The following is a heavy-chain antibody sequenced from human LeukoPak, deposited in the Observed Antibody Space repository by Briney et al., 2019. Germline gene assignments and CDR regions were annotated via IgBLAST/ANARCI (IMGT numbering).Heavy chain of an antibody. CDR2: VKPNGGDT. CDR3: ARGMTGVDFEY. Sequence: ASVKVSCKTSGYTFTSYFMHWVRQAPGQGLEWMGIVKPNGGDTIYAQKFQGRVTITRDTSTSTVYMDLSSLRSDDTAVYYCARGMTGVDFEYWGQGTLVTVSS. J-gene: IGHJ4*02. CDR1: GYTFTSYF. D-gene: IGHD3-9*01. V-gene: IGHV1-46*03.